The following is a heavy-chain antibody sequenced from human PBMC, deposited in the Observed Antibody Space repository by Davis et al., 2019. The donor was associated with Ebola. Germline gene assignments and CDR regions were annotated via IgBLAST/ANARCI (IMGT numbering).Heavy chain of an antibody. J-gene: IGHJ2*01. CDR1: GFTVSGNY. Sequence: GEPLKISCAASGFTVSGNYMSWVRQAPGKGLEWVSVIYIDGTTYYADSVKGRFTISRDNSKNTLYLQMNSLRAEDTAVYYCVRDPALVVTGGGWFFGLWGRGTLVTVSS. D-gene: IGHD2-21*02. CDR3: VRDPALVVTGGGWFFGL. CDR2: IYIDGTT. V-gene: IGHV3-53*01.